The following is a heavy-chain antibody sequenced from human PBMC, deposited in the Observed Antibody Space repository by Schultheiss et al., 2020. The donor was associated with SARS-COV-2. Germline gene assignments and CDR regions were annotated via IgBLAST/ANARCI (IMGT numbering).Heavy chain of an antibody. V-gene: IGHV5-51*01. CDR2: IYPGDSDT. Sequence: GESLKISCKGSGYSFSMYWIGWVRQMPGRGPEWMGIIYPGDSDTRYSASFQGQVTISADKSINTVYLQWSSLKASDTAMYYCARSSGQFLYLSTNYNYGLDIWGQGTMVTVSS. J-gene: IGHJ6*02. CDR3: ARSSGQFLYLSTNYNYGLDI. CDR1: GYSFSMYW. D-gene: IGHD2/OR15-2a*01.